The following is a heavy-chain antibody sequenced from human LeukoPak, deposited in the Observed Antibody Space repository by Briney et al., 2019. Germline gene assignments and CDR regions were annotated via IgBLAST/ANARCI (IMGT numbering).Heavy chain of an antibody. CDR3: AREDVYGAMVFDY. CDR1: GGSISSGSYY. CDR2: IYTSGST. V-gene: IGHV4-61*02. Sequence: SQTLSLTCTVSGGSISSGSYYWSWVRQPAGKGLEWIGRIYTSGSTNYNPSLKSRVTISVDTSKNQFSLKLSSVTAADTAVYYCAREDVYGAMVFDYWGQGTLVTVSS. J-gene: IGHJ4*02. D-gene: IGHD5-18*01.